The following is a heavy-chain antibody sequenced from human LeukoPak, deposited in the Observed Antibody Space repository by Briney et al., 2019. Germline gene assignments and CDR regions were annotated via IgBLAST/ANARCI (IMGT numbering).Heavy chain of an antibody. CDR2: IYYSGST. D-gene: IGHD3-22*01. V-gene: IGHV4-39*07. CDR1: GGSISSSSYY. J-gene: IGHJ3*02. CDR3: ARASYYYDSSGYYYLPDAFDI. Sequence: SETLSLTCTVSGGSISSSSYYWGWIRQPPGKGLEWIGSIYYSGSTYYNPSLKSRVTILVDTSKNQFSLKLSSVTAADTAVYYCARASYYYDSSGYYYLPDAFDIWGQGTMVTVSS.